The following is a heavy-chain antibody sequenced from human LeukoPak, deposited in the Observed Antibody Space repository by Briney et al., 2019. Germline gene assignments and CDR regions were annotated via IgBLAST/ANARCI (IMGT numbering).Heavy chain of an antibody. CDR1: GYTFTRYG. V-gene: IGHV1-18*01. D-gene: IGHD6-19*01. J-gene: IGHJ4*02. CDR2: ISAYNGDT. CDR3: AREAVAGELDY. Sequence: ASVKVSCKASGYTFTRYGISWVRQAPGQGLEWMGWISAYNGDTNYAQKLQGRVTMTTHTSTSTAYMELESLGSDDTAVYYYAREAVAGELDYWGQGTLVTVSS.